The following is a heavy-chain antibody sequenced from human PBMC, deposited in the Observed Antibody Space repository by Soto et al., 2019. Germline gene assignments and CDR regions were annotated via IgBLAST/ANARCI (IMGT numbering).Heavy chain of an antibody. CDR1: GVSLTSGTYY. D-gene: IGHD7-27*01. CDR3: ARDCPNWGSGCYYGMDV. J-gene: IGHJ6*02. CDR2: IFYSGST. Sequence: SETLSLTCSVSGVSLTSGTYYWSWIRQHPGKGLEWIGYIFYSGSTDYNPSLKSRVNISVDTSKNQFSLKLSSVTAADTAVYYCARDCPNWGSGCYYGMDVWGQGTTVTVSS. V-gene: IGHV4-31*03.